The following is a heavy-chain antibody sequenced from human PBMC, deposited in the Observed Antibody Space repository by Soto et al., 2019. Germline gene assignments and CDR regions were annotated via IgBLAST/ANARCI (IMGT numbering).Heavy chain of an antibody. CDR1: GFTLSNARRG. D-gene: IGHD2-21*02. V-gene: IGHV2-26*01. CDR2: IFSNDEK. CDR3: AWISVVTPGAFDI. Sequence: QVTLKESGPVLVKPTETLTLTCTVSGFTLSNARRGVSWIRQPPGKALEWLAHIFSNDEKSYSTSLKSRLTISKDTSKSQVVLTMTNMDPVDTATYYCAWISVVTPGAFDIWGRGTMVTVSS. J-gene: IGHJ3*02.